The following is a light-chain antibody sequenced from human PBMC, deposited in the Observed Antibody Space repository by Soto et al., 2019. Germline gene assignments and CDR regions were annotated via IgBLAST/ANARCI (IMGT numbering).Light chain of an antibody. Sequence: EIVLTQSPGTLSLSPGETATLSCRASQAVGNNFLAWYQQKPGRAPRLLVYNPSTRATGVPDRFSGSGSGTDFTLTISRLEPEDFAVYYCHQYAYSPQSFGQGTRQDSK. CDR1: QAVGNNF. CDR2: NPS. V-gene: IGKV3-20*01. J-gene: IGKJ5*01. CDR3: HQYAYSPQS.